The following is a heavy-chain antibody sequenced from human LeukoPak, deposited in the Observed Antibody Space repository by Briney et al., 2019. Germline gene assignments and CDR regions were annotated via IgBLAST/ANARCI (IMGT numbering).Heavy chain of an antibody. CDR3: ASIPILSGSYYGNYFDY. D-gene: IGHD1-26*01. CDR2: IYYSGST. V-gene: IGHV4-59*01. J-gene: IGHJ4*02. Sequence: PSETLSLTCTVSGGSISSYYWSWIRQPPGKGLEWIGYIYYSGSTNYNPSLKSRLTISVDTSKNQFSLKLSSVTAADTAVYYCASIPILSGSYYGNYFDYWGQGKLVTVSS. CDR1: GGSISSYY.